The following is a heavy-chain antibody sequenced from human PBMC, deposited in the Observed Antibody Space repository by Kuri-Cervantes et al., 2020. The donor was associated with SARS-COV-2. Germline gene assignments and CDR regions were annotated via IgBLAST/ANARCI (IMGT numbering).Heavy chain of an antibody. CDR1: GFTFSSYA. D-gene: IGHD4-17*01. J-gene: IGHJ5*02. CDR3: ASLTVTP. CDR2: ISSNGGST. Sequence: GSLRLTSAASGFTFSSYAMHWVRQAPGKGLEYVSAISSNGGSTYYADSVKGRFTISRDNSKNTLYLQMNSLRAEDTAVYYCASLTVTPWGQGTLVTVSS. V-gene: IGHV3-64*04.